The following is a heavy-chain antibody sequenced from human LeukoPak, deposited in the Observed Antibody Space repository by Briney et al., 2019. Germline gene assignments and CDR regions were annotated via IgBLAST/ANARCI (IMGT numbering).Heavy chain of an antibody. Sequence: GGSLRLSCVASGFTFSNYGMQWVRQAPGKGLEWVAVISHDGTVQYYADSVKGRFTISRDNAKNSLYLQMNSLRTEDTAVYYCASGNNDWSLGGQGTLVTVSS. CDR3: ASGNNDWSL. D-gene: IGHD3-9*01. V-gene: IGHV3-30*03. CDR1: GFTFSNYG. J-gene: IGHJ4*02. CDR2: ISHDGTVQ.